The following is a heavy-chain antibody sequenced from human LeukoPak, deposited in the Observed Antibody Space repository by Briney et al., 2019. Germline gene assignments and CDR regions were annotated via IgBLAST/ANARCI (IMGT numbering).Heavy chain of an antibody. Sequence: GGSLRLSCAASGFTFSSYSMNWVRQAPGKGLEWVSSISSSSSYIYYADSVKGRFTISRDNAKNSLYLQMNSLRAEDTAVYYCARGSSPYYYDSSGYYSASYYYYYGMDVWGQGTTVTVSS. CDR2: ISSSSSYI. CDR1: GFTFSSYS. CDR3: ARGSSPYYYDSSGYYSASYYYYYGMDV. V-gene: IGHV3-21*01. J-gene: IGHJ6*02. D-gene: IGHD3-22*01.